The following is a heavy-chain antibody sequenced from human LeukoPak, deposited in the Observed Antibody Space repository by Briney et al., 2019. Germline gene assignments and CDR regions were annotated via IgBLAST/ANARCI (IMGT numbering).Heavy chain of an antibody. J-gene: IGHJ6*03. Sequence: SETLSLTCAVYGGSFSGYYWSWIRQPPGKGLERIGEINHSGSTNYNPSLKSRVTISVDTSKNQFSLKLSSVTAADTAVYYCARGSDSQYYYYYMDVWGKGTTVTVSS. CDR2: INHSGST. D-gene: IGHD3-22*01. CDR3: ARGSDSQYYYYYMDV. CDR1: GGSFSGYY. V-gene: IGHV4-34*01.